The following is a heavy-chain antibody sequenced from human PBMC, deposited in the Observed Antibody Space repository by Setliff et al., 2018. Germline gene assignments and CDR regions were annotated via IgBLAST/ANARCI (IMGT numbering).Heavy chain of an antibody. V-gene: IGHV4-39*07. Sequence: PLETLSLTCTVSDASIGGSGYYWGWIRQPPGKGPEWIGNIHYSGSTHYNPSLKSRVTISVDTSKNQFSLKLTSVTAADAAVYYCANSAYLRGLDYWGPGTLVTVSS. CDR2: IHYSGST. J-gene: IGHJ4*02. CDR3: ANSAYLRGLDY. D-gene: IGHD3-10*02. CDR1: DASIGGSGYY.